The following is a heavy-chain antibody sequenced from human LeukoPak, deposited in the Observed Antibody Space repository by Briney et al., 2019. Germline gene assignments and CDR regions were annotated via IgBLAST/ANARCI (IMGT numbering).Heavy chain of an antibody. D-gene: IGHD3-22*01. J-gene: IGHJ3*02. V-gene: IGHV4-59*13. CDR1: GDSISYYY. CDR3: ARHHYDSTHDAFDI. CDR2: IYYTGNA. Sequence: TPSETLSLTGTVSGDSISYYYWSWIRQPPGKGLEWFAYIYYTGNANYNPSLKSRVTISVDTSKNQFSLKLNSVTAADTAVYYCARHHYDSTHDAFDIWGQGTMVTVSS.